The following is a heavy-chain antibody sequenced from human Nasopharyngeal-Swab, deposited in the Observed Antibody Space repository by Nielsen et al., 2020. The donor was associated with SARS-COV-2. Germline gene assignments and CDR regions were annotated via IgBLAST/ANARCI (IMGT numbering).Heavy chain of an antibody. Sequence: RQPPGKGLEWIGSIYYSGSTYYNPSLKSRVTISVDTSKNQFSLKLSSVTAADTAVYYCARGGPGLELFSRFDPWGQGTLVTVSS. J-gene: IGHJ5*02. CDR2: IYYSGST. CDR3: ARGGPGLELFSRFDP. D-gene: IGHD1-7*01. V-gene: IGHV4-39*07.